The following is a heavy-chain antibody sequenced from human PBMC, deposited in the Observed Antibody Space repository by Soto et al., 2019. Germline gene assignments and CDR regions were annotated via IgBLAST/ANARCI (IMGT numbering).Heavy chain of an antibody. Sequence: SLRLSCAASGFTFSSYGMHWVRQAPGKGLEWVAVISYDGSNKYYADSVKGRFTISRDNSKNTLYLQMNSLRAEDTAVYYCAKHMAPYSYASSGYTGYWGQGTLVTVSS. CDR2: ISYDGSNK. CDR3: AKHMAPYSYASSGYTGY. J-gene: IGHJ4*02. D-gene: IGHD3-22*01. V-gene: IGHV3-30*18. CDR1: GFTFSSYG.